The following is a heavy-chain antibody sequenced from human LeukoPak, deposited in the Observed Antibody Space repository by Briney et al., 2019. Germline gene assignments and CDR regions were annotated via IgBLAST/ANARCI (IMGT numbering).Heavy chain of an antibody. J-gene: IGHJ6*02. CDR3: AKDIVAAAGYYYYGMDV. Sequence: GGSLRLSCAASGFTFSSYAMHWVRQAPGKGLEWVAVISYDGSHKYYADSVKGRFTISRDNSKNTLYLQMNSLRAEDTTLYYCAKDIVAAAGYYYYGMDVWGQGTTVTVSS. D-gene: IGHD6-13*01. CDR2: ISYDGSHK. CDR1: GFTFSSYA. V-gene: IGHV3-30*18.